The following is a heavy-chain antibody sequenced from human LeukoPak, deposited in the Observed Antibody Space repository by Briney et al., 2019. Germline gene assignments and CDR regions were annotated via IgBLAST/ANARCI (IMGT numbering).Heavy chain of an antibody. CDR2: INHSGST. V-gene: IGHV4-34*01. CDR3: ANRGVRGVTSQVDL. Sequence: GSLRLSCAASGFAFSSYNMNWVRQPPGKGLEWIGEINHSGSTNYNPSLKSRVTISVDTSKNQFSLKLSSVTAADTAVYYCANRGVRGVTSQVDLWGRGTLVTVSS. J-gene: IGHJ2*01. CDR1: GFAFSSYN. D-gene: IGHD3-10*01.